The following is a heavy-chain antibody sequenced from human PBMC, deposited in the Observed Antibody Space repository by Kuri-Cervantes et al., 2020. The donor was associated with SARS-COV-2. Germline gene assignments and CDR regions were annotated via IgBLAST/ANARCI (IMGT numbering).Heavy chain of an antibody. V-gene: IGHV4-59*01. CDR1: GGSISSYY. CDR2: IYYSGST. D-gene: IGHD3-10*01. Sequence: ESLKISCTVSGGSISSYYWSWIRQPPGKGLEWIGYIYYSGSTNYNPSLKSRVTISVDTSKNQFSLKLSSVTAADTAVYYCASGVRQPYFDYWGQGTLVTVSS. J-gene: IGHJ4*02. CDR3: ASGVRQPYFDY.